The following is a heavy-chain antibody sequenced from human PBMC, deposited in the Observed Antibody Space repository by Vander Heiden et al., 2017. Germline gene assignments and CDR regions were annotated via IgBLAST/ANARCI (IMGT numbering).Heavy chain of an antibody. V-gene: IGHV4-39*01. CDR1: GGSISSSNYY. D-gene: IGHD3-22*01. J-gene: IGHJ2*01. CDR2: IYYRGST. CDR3: AISYYYDSRVFDL. Sequence: QLQLQESVPGLVKHSEPLSLTCTVSGGSISSSNYYWGWIRQPPGRGLEWIGSIYYRGSTYYNPSLKSRVTISVDTSKNQFSLKLSSVTAADTAVYYCAISYYYDSRVFDLWGRGTLVTVSS.